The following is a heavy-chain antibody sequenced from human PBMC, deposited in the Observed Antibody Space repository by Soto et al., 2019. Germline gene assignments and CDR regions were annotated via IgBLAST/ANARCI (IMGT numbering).Heavy chain of an antibody. D-gene: IGHD6-6*01. Sequence: GESLKISCKGSGYSFTSYWIGWVRQLPGKGLEWMGIIYPGDSDTRYSPSFQGQVTISADKSISTAYLQWSSLKASDTAIYYCARRPSPWWFDPWGQGTLVTVSS. J-gene: IGHJ5*02. CDR1: GYSFTSYW. V-gene: IGHV5-51*01. CDR2: IYPGDSDT. CDR3: ARRPSPWWFDP.